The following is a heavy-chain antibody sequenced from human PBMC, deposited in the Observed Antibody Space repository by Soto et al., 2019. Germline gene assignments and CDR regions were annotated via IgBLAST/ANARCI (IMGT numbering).Heavy chain of an antibody. D-gene: IGHD3-10*01. J-gene: IGHJ6*03. V-gene: IGHV2-70*11. CDR2: IDWDDDK. CDR3: AQITMVRGPRAKYYYYYYMDV. CDR1: GVSLRTSGMC. Sequence: LRVSISLVGVSLRTSGMCVSWIRQPPGKALEWLARIDWDDDKYYSTSLKTRLTISKDTSKNQVVLTMTNMDPVDTATYYCAQITMVRGPRAKYYYYYYMDVWGKGTTVTVSS.